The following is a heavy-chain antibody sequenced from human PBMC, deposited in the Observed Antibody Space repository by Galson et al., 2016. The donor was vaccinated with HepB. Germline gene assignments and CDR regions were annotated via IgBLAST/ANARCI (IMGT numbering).Heavy chain of an antibody. CDR1: GYSFIGYW. CDR3: ARHYNYASGRSGDGLDV. Sequence: QSGAEVKKPGESLKISCRVSGYSFIGYWIGWVRQMPGKGLEWMGIIYPGDSDTTYSPSFQGQVTISADKSISTSYLHWSSLKASDTAMYFCARHYNYASGRSGDGLDVWGQGTTVTVSS. J-gene: IGHJ6*02. V-gene: IGHV5-51*01. CDR2: IYPGDSDT. D-gene: IGHD3-10*01.